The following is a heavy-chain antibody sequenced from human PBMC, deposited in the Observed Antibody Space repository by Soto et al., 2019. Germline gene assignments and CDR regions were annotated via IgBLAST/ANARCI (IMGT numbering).Heavy chain of an antibody. CDR3: ARMASSGTLNWFDP. V-gene: IGHV1-8*02. Sequence: ASVKVSCKASGYTFINYDISWVRQATGQGLEWMGWMNPGSGKTGYANKFQGRVTMTRDASTSTAHLELSSLTSEDTAVYYCARMASSGTLNWFDPWGQGTLVTSPQ. CDR1: GYTFINYD. J-gene: IGHJ5*02. CDR2: MNPGSGKT.